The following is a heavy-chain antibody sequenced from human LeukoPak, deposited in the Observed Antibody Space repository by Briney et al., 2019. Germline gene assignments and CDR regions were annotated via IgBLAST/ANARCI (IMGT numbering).Heavy chain of an antibody. CDR2: ISSSGSTI. CDR1: GFTFSSYE. CDR3: AKDSAAPIVRGRWYFDY. D-gene: IGHD3-10*02. J-gene: IGHJ4*02. V-gene: IGHV3-48*03. Sequence: GGSLRLSCAASGFTFSSYEMNWVRQAPGKGLEWVSYISSSGSTIYYADSVKGRFTISRDNSKNTLYLQMNSLRAEDTAVYYCAKDSAAPIVRGRWYFDYWGQGTLVTVSS.